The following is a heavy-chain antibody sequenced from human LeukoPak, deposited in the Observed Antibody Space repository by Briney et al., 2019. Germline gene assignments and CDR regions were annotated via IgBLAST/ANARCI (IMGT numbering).Heavy chain of an antibody. Sequence: GGSLRLSCAASGFTVSSNYMSWVRQAPGKGLEWVSVIYSGGSTYYADSVKGRFTISRDNSKNTLYLQMNSLRAEDTAVYYCARGHGYYELVYFQHWGQGTLVTVSS. CDR1: GFTVSSNY. CDR3: ARGHGYYELVYFQH. D-gene: IGHD3-22*01. V-gene: IGHV3-53*01. J-gene: IGHJ1*01. CDR2: IYSGGST.